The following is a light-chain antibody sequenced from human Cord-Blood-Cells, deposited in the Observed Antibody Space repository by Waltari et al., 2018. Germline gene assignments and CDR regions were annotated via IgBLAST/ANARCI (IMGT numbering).Light chain of an antibody. CDR2: GAS. Sequence: EIVLTQSPGTLSLSPGERVTLPCRASQSVSSSYLAWYQQKPGRAPRLLIYGASSRAAGLPDRFSGSGSVTDFTLTISRLEPEDFAVYYCQQYGSSPPYTFGQGTKLEIK. V-gene: IGKV3-20*01. CDR3: QQYGSSPPYT. J-gene: IGKJ2*01. CDR1: QSVSSSY.